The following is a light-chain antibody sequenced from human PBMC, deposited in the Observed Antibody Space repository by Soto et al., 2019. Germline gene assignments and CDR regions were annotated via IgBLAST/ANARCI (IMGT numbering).Light chain of an antibody. J-gene: IGKJ1*01. V-gene: IGKV1-5*01. Sequence: DIQITQSPSTLSASVGDRVTITCRASQSISSWLAWYQQKPGKAPKLLIYDASSLESGVPSRFSGSGSGTEFTLTISSLQLDDFATYYCQQYNSYSTFGQGNNVDI. CDR2: DAS. CDR1: QSISSW. CDR3: QQYNSYST.